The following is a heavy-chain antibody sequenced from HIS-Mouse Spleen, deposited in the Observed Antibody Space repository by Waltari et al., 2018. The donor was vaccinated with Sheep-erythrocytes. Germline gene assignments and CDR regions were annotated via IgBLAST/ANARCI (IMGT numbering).Heavy chain of an antibody. CDR1: GYTFTSYY. CDR2: INPRGGST. J-gene: IGHJ3*02. V-gene: IGHV1-46*03. CDR3: ARVPDDAFDI. Sequence: QVQLVQSGAEVKKPGASVKVSCKASGYTFTSYYMHWVRQAPGQGLEWMGIINPRGGSTSYAKKFKGRVTMTRDKSTSTVYMELSSLRSEDTAVYYCARVPDDAFDIWGQGTMVTVSS.